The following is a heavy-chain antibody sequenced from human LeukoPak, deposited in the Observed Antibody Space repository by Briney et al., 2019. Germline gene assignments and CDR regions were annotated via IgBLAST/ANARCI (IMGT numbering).Heavy chain of an antibody. J-gene: IGHJ6*02. V-gene: IGHV3-7*01. CDR3: ARDSFNSNTYYYYGMDV. Sequence: GGSLRLSCAASGLTFSNYWMDWVRQAPGKGLEWVANIKQDGSEKNYVDSVKGRFIISRDNAKNSLYLQMNSLRAEDTAVYYCARDSFNSNTYYYYGMDVWGQGTTVTVSS. CDR2: IKQDGSEK. D-gene: IGHD2-15*01. CDR1: GLTFSNYW.